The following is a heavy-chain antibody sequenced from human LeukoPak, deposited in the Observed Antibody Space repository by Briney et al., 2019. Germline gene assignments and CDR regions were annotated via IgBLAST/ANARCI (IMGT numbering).Heavy chain of an antibody. Sequence: GGSLRLSCAASGFDLSTYEMNWVRQAPGKGLEWIADITISGHTKNYADSVKGRFSISRDNARTSLYLQMHSLRVEDTGVYYCARGDPHADLWGQGTLVTVSS. CDR1: GFDLSTYE. D-gene: IGHD5-24*01. CDR2: ITISGHTK. CDR3: ARGDPHADL. J-gene: IGHJ5*02. V-gene: IGHV3-48*03.